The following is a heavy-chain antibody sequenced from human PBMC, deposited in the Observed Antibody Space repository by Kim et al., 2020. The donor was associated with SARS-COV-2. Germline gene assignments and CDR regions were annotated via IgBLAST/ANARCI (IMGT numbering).Heavy chain of an antibody. Sequence: FTISRDNSKNTLYLQMNSLRAEDTAVYYCARGRGTYGSGSYFNPNDAFDIWGQGTMVTVSS. CDR3: ARGRGTYGSGSYFNPNDAFDI. J-gene: IGHJ3*02. V-gene: IGHV3-30*01. D-gene: IGHD3-10*01.